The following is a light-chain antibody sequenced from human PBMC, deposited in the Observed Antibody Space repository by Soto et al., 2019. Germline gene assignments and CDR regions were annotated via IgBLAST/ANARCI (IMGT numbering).Light chain of an antibody. V-gene: IGLV2-14*01. Sequence: QSVLTQPASVSGSPGQSITISCTGTSSDVGDYNYVSWYQQHPGKAPKLMIYEVSYRPSGVSNRFSGSKSGNTASLTISGLQAEDEADYYCSSYTSSSTWVFGGGTKVTVL. CDR1: SSDVGDYNY. CDR2: EVS. CDR3: SSYTSSSTWV. J-gene: IGLJ3*02.